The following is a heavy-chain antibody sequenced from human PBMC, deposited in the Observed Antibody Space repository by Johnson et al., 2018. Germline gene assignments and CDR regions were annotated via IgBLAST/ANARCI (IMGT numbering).Heavy chain of an antibody. CDR3: AREVIAYHYMDV. V-gene: IGHV3-21*01. Sequence: EVQLVETGGGLVKPGGSLRLTCTASGFTLSSYNMNWVRQPPGKGLEWVSSITSSCGDIYYADSVKGRFTISRDNAKNSLYLQTNRLRAEDTAVYYCAREVIAYHYMDVWGKGTTVTVSS. D-gene: IGHD3-10*01. J-gene: IGHJ6*03. CDR2: ITSSCGDI. CDR1: GFTLSSYN.